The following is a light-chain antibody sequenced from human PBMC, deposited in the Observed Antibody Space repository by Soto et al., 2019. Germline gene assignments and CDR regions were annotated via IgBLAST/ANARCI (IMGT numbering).Light chain of an antibody. Sequence: EIVLTQSPGTLSLSPGERATLSCRASQSVSSNYLAWYQQKPGQAPRLLIYGASSRATGIPDRFSGSGSGTDYTLTISRLQSLDFAVNHFQPYGLSPLTFGGGTNVEIK. V-gene: IGKV3-20*01. CDR3: QPYGLSPLT. CDR2: GAS. CDR1: QSVSSNY. J-gene: IGKJ4*01.